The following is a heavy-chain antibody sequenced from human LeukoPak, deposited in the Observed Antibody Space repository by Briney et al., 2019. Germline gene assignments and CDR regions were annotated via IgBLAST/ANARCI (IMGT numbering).Heavy chain of an antibody. CDR2: INHRGST. CDR3: ARHGIAVADTRSGDAFDI. J-gene: IGHJ3*02. CDR1: GGSFSGYY. Sequence: SETLSLTCAVYGGSFSGYYWSWIRQPPGKGLEWIGEINHRGSTNYNPSLKSRVTVSLDTSKNQFSLKLSSVTAADTAVYYCARHGIAVADTRSGDAFDIWGQGTMVTVSS. V-gene: IGHV4-34*01. D-gene: IGHD6-19*01.